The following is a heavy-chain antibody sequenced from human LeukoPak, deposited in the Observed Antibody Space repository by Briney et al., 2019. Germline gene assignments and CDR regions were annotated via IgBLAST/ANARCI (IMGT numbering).Heavy chain of an antibody. Sequence: SETLSLTCTVSGGSISSYYWSWIRQPPGKGLEWIGYIYYSGSTNYNPSLKSRVTISVDTSKNQFSLKLSSVTAADTAVYYCARDRTPKYGNDALEIWGQGTMVTVSS. CDR1: GGSISSYY. CDR2: IYYSGST. CDR3: ARDRTPKYGNDALEI. D-gene: IGHD2-2*01. V-gene: IGHV4-59*01. J-gene: IGHJ3*02.